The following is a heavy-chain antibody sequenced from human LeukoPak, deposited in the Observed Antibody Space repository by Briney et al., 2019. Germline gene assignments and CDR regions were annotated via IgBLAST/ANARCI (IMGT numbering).Heavy chain of an antibody. CDR1: GFTFSSYG. Sequence: GGSLRLSCAASGFTFSSYGMHWVRQAPGKGLEWVAVISYDGSNKYYADSVKGRFTISRDNSKNTLYLQMNSLRAEDTAVYYCAKDPGGSSGYPHAFDIGGQGTMVTVSS. CDR2: ISYDGSNK. J-gene: IGHJ3*02. CDR3: AKDPGGSSGYPHAFDI. V-gene: IGHV3-30*18. D-gene: IGHD3-22*01.